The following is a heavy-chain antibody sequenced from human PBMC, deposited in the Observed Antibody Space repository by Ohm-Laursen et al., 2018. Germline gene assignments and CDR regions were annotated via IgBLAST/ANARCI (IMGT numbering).Heavy chain of an antibody. V-gene: IGHV1-69*01. CDR2: IIPIFGTA. Sequence: SSVKVSCNASGYTFTSYDINWVRQATGQGLEWMGGIIPIFGTANYAQKFQGRVTITADESTSTAYMELSSLRSEDTAVYYCARDRGWELRTANNWFDPWGQGTLVTVSS. CDR1: GYTFTSYD. J-gene: IGHJ5*02. CDR3: ARDRGWELRTANNWFDP. D-gene: IGHD1-26*01.